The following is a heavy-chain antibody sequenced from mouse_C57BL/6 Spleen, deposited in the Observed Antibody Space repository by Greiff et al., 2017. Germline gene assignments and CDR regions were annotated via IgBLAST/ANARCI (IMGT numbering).Heavy chain of an antibody. D-gene: IGHD1-1*01. J-gene: IGHJ3*01. CDR1: GYTFTSYK. Sequence: VQLQQSGAELARPGASVKMSCKASGYTFTSYKMHWVKQRPGQGLEWIGYINPSSGYTKYNHKFKDKATLTADKSSSTAYMQLISLTSEDSAVYYSARYSRYASWFAYWGQGTLVTVSA. CDR2: INPSSGYT. CDR3: ARYSRYASWFAY. V-gene: IGHV1-4*01.